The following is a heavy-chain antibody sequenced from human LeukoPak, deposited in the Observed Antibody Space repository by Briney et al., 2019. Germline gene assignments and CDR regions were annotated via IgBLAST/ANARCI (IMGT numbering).Heavy chain of an antibody. Sequence: PGRSLRLSCAASGFTFSSYGMHWVRQAPGKGLEWVAVISYDGSNKYYADSVKGRFTISRDNSKNTLYLQMNSLRAEDTAVYYCAKVGVSWFDPWGQGTLVTVSS. D-gene: IGHD3-10*01. V-gene: IGHV3-30*18. CDR1: GFTFSSYG. CDR3: AKVGVSWFDP. J-gene: IGHJ5*02. CDR2: ISYDGSNK.